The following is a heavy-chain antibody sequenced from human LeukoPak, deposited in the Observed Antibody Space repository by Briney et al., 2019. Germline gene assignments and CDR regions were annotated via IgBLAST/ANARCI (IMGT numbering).Heavy chain of an antibody. J-gene: IGHJ4*02. V-gene: IGHV4-59*01. CDR3: ARGGRSSGWYG. D-gene: IGHD6-19*01. CDR1: GGSISSYY. Sequence: SETLSLTCTVSGGSISSYYWSWIRQPPGKGLEWIGYIYYSGSTNYNPSLKSRVTISVDTSKNQFSLKLSSVTAADTAVYYCARGGRSSGWYGWGQGTLVTVSS. CDR2: IYYSGST.